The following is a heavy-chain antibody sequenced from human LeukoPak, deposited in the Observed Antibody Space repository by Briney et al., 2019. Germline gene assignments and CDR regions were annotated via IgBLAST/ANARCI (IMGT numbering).Heavy chain of an antibody. CDR3: ARGGSVVAARLDY. Sequence: SETLSLTCTVSGGSVTSYYWSWIRQPPGKGLEWIGCISYSGSTNYNPSLKSRVTISVDTSKNQFSLRLSSVTAADTAVYYCARGGSVVAARLDYWGQGTLVTVSS. CDR1: GGSVTSYY. V-gene: IGHV4-59*02. D-gene: IGHD2-15*01. CDR2: ISYSGST. J-gene: IGHJ4*02.